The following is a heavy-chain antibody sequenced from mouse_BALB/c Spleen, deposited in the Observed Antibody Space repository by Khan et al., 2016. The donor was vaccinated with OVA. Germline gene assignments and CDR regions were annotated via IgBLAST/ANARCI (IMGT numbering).Heavy chain of an antibody. D-gene: IGHD3-2*02. Sequence: QVQLQQSGAELVRPGASVKLSCKTSGYIFTSYWIHWVKQRSGQGLEWIARIYPGTDTTYYNENLKDKATLTADRSSSTAYMQLSSLKSEDCAVYFCAREEALYYFDYWGQGTTLTVSS. CDR1: GYIFTSYW. V-gene: IGHV1S132*01. J-gene: IGHJ2*01. CDR2: IYPGTDTT. CDR3: AREEALYYFDY.